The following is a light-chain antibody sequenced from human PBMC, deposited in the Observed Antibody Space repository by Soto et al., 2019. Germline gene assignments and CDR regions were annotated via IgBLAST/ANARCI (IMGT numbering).Light chain of an antibody. CDR1: SSDVGRYNY. CDR2: DVN. Sequence: QSVLTQPASVSGSPGQSITISCTGTSSDVGRYNYVSWYRQHPGTAPKLIISDVNSRPSGISNRFSGSKSGNTASLTISGLQAEDEAYYYCSSYTSDITQVVGGGTKLTVL. V-gene: IGLV2-14*01. CDR3: SSYTSDITQV. J-gene: IGLJ3*02.